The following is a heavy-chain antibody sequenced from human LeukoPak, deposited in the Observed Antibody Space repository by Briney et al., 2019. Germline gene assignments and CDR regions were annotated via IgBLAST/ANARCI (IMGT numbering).Heavy chain of an antibody. J-gene: IGHJ4*02. V-gene: IGHV1-18*01. CDR2: ISAYDGNT. CDR3: ARDFGYSSSYYFDY. Sequence: ASVKVSCKASGYTFTSYGISWVRQAPGQGLEWMGWISAYDGNTNYAQKLQGRVTMTTDTSTSTAYMELRSLRSDDTAVYYCARDFGYSSSYYFDYWGQGTLVTVSS. D-gene: IGHD5-18*01. CDR1: GYTFTSYG.